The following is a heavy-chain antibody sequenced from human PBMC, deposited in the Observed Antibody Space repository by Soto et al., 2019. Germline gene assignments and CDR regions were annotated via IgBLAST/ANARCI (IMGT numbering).Heavy chain of an antibody. CDR2: IRSKAYGGTT. J-gene: IGHJ5*02. V-gene: IGHV3-49*03. CDR1: GFTFGDYA. CDR3: TREGVSGWSPGWFDP. D-gene: IGHD6-19*01. Sequence: GGSLRLSCTASGFTFGDYAMSWFRQAPGKGLEWVGFIRSKAYGGTTEYAASVKGRFTISRDDSKSIAYLQMNSLKTEDTAVYYCTREGVSGWSPGWFDPWGQGTLVTVSS.